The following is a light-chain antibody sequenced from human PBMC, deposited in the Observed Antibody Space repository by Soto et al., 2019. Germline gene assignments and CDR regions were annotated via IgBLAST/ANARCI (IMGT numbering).Light chain of an antibody. CDR3: QQYSNGVT. CDR1: QSVSSN. Sequence: EIMMTQSPATLSVSPGGGATLSCRASQSVSSNLAWYQQKPGQAPRLLIYGASTRATDIPARFSGSGSGTEFPLIISRLQPEDLAIYYCQQYSNGVTFGGGTKVEI. V-gene: IGKV3-15*01. CDR2: GAS. J-gene: IGKJ4*01.